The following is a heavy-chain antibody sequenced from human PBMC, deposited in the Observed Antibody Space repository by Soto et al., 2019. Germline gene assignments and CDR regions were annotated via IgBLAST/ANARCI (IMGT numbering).Heavy chain of an antibody. CDR1: GFPFSIFD. Sequence: PGASLRRSSIPSGFPFSIFDMSRIRQAPGTGLEWVAGISDSGTRTYYADSVEGRFTTSRDDSRNTVFLQMYGLVPEDTAVYYCAKDTFVGQPSYGVEVWGQGT. CDR2: ISDSGTRT. CDR3: AKDTFVGQPSYGVEV. J-gene: IGHJ6*02. D-gene: IGHD2-21*01. V-gene: IGHV3-23*01.